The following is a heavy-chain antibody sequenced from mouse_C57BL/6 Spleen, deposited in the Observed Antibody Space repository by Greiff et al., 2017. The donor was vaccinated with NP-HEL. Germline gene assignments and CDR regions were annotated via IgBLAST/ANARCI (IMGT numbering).Heavy chain of an antibody. Sequence: QVQLQQSGAELVMPGASVKLSCKASGYTFTSYWMHWVKQRPGQGLEWIGEIDPSDSYTNYNQKFKCKSTLTVDKSSSTAYMQLSSLTSEDSAVYYCARALDYAFYYWGQGTTLTVSS. V-gene: IGHV1-69*01. CDR1: GYTFTSYW. CDR2: IDPSDSYT. CDR3: ARALDYAFYY. J-gene: IGHJ2*01. D-gene: IGHD2-4*01.